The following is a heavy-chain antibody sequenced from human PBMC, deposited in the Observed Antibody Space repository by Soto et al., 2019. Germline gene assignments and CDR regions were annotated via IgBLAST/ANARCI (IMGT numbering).Heavy chain of an antibody. D-gene: IGHD3-3*01. J-gene: IGHJ3*02. CDR1: GFTFSSYA. Sequence: PGGSLRLSCAASGFTFSSYAMSWVRQAPGKGLEWVSAISGSGGSTYYADSVKGRFTISRDNSKNTLYLQMNSLRAEDTAVFFCAKIYDFWSGYFDAFDIWGQGTMVTVSS. CDR3: AKIYDFWSGYFDAFDI. CDR2: ISGSGGST. V-gene: IGHV3-23*01.